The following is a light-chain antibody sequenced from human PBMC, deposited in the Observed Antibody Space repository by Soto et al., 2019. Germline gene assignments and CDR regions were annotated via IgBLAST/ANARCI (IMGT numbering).Light chain of an antibody. CDR1: QNIINY. V-gene: IGKV1-39*01. CDR2: AAS. CDR3: QQSYSIPWT. Sequence: DIQMTQSPSSLSASVGDRVTITCRASQNIINYLNWYQQKPGKAPKLLIHAASSLQSGVPPRFSGTGSATDFTLTISSLQPEDFATYYCQQSYSIPWTFGQGTNVEIK. J-gene: IGKJ1*01.